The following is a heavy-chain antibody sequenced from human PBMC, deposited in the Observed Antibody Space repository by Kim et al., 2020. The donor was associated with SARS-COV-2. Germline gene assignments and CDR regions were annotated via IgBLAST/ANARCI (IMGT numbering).Heavy chain of an antibody. D-gene: IGHD3-22*01. CDR2: INPDSGGT. Sequence: ASVKVSCKASRYTFTAYYIHWVRQAPGQGLEWMGWINPDSGGTNYPQKFQGRVTMTRDTSISTTYMELSSLRSDDTAVYYCARIPFCYDYSASYQRRAYFDYWGQGTLVTVSS. J-gene: IGHJ4*02. CDR1: RYTFTAYY. CDR3: ARIPFCYDYSASYQRRAYFDY. V-gene: IGHV1-2*02.